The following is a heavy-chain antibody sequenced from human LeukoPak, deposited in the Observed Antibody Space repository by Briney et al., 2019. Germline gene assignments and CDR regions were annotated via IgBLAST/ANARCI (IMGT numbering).Heavy chain of an antibody. V-gene: IGHV4-34*01. CDR3: ARGIDY. CDR2: INHSGST. J-gene: IGHJ4*02. CDR1: GGSFSGYY. Sequence: SETLSLTCAVYGGSFSGYYWSWIRQPPGKGLEWIGEINHSGSTNYNPSLKSRVTISVDTSKNQFSLKLGSVTAADTAVYYCARGIDYWGQGTLVTVSS.